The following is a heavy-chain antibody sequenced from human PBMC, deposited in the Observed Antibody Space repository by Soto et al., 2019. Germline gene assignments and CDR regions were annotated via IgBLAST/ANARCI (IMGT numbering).Heavy chain of an antibody. V-gene: IGHV1-69*01. CDR1: GGTFTYYG. J-gene: IGHJ5*02. Sequence: QVQLVQSGAEVKRPGSSVKLSCKASGGTFTYYGISWVRQAPGQGLEWMGGIIPIIGPATYAQKFQGRVTITADQSTSTAYMELSSLGSEDTALYSCARYLGTTIAGPPRRETYGWLDPWGQGTLVTVSS. CDR2: IIPIIGPA. CDR3: ARYLGTTIAGPPRRETYGWLDP. D-gene: IGHD3-22*01.